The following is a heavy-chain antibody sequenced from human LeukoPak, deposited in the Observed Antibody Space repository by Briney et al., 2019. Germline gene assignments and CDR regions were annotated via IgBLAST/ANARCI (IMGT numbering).Heavy chain of an antibody. CDR3: ARTYYYYYGMDV. CDR2: INTISGGT. Sequence: ASVTVSVTASGSTFTGYYTHWVRQAPGQGLGWMGWINTISGGTNYAKKYQRRDTMNRDTSISTAYMELSRLRSDHTAVYYCARTYYYYYGMDVWGQGTTVTVS. CDR1: GSTFTGYY. J-gene: IGHJ6*02. V-gene: IGHV1-2*02.